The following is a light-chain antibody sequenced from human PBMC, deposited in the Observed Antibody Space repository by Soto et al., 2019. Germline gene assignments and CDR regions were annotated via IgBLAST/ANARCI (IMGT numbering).Light chain of an antibody. V-gene: IGLV2-23*01. CDR2: EGS. CDR1: SSDVGSYNL. Sequence: QSALTQPASVSGSPGQSITISCTGTSSDVGSYNLVSWYQQHPSKAPKLMIYEGSKRPSGVSNRFSGSKSGNTASLTISGLQAEDEADYYCCSYAGSQVFGGGTQLTVL. CDR3: CSYAGSQV. J-gene: IGLJ2*01.